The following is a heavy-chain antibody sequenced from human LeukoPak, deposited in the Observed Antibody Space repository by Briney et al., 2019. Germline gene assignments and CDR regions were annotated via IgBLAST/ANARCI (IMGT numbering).Heavy chain of an antibody. J-gene: IGHJ5*01. CDR2: SHPINSDT. Sequence: GESLKISCRGSGFNFTAYWIAWVRQMPGKGLEWMGISHPINSDTKYSPSFQGQVTISADKSSSTAYLQWNSLKASDTAMYYCARHQYYYDSSGNYGWFDSWGQGTLVTVSS. CDR1: GFNFTAYW. V-gene: IGHV5-51*01. CDR3: ARHQYYYDSSGNYGWFDS. D-gene: IGHD3-22*01.